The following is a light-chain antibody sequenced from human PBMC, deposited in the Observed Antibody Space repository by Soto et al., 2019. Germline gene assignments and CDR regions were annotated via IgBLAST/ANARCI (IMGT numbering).Light chain of an antibody. J-gene: IGKJ1*01. CDR2: DAS. CDR3: QQRSKRPLP. V-gene: IGKV3-11*01. CDR1: QSVSSY. Sequence: VLTNSGSTLSLNHGERATLSYRASQSVSSYLAWYQQKPGQAPSLLIYDASNRATGIPARFSGTGSETDFTLTISFLEPEDFALYYCQQRSKRPLPFGDGTKV.